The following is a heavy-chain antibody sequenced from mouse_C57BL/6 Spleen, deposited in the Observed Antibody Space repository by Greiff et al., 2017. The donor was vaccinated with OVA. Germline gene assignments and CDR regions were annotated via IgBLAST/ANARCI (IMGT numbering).Heavy chain of an antibody. CDR1: GYTFTSYW. V-gene: IGHV1-50*01. D-gene: IGHD2-5*01. CDR2: IDTSDSDT. J-gene: IGHJ4*01. Sequence: QVQLQQPGAELVKPGASVKLSCKASGYTFTSYWMQWVKQRPGQGLEWIGEIDTSDSDTNYNQKFKGKATLTVDTSSSTAYMQHSSLTSADSAVYYCARGDSNYAMDYWGQGTSVTVSS. CDR3: ARGDSNYAMDY.